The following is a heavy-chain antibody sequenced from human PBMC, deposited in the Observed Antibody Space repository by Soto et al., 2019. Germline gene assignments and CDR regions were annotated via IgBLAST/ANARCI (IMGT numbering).Heavy chain of an antibody. J-gene: IGHJ4*02. CDR3: ARQSPNLYDTIDYYSRCMGY. CDR2: IYYSGST. Sequence: SETLSLTCSVSGASISSSNYYWGWIRQPPGQGLEWIGSIYYSGSTYYNPSLESRLTMSVDTSQNQFSLKLHSVTAADTAVYFCARQSPNLYDTIDYYSRCMGYRCQGTLVTVSS. D-gene: IGHD3-22*01. V-gene: IGHV4-39*01. CDR1: GASISSSNYY.